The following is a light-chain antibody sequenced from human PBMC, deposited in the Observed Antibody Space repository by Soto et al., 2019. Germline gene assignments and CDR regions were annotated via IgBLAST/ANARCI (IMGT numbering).Light chain of an antibody. CDR3: HQYGSSPLT. J-gene: IGKJ4*01. V-gene: IGKV3-20*01. CDR1: QTLSSSS. CDR2: GAS. Sequence: EIVLTQSPGTLSLSPGESGTLSCRAGQTLSSSSLAWYQQKPGQAPRLLIYGASNKAAGIPDRFSGGGSGTDFTLTISRLLPADGAAYYCHQYGSSPLTFGGGTQVEI.